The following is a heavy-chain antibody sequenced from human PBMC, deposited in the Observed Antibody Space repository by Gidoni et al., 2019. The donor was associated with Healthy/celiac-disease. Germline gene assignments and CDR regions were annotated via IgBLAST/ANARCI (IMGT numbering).Heavy chain of an antibody. V-gene: IGHV4-34*01. CDR2: INHSGST. D-gene: IGHD3-10*01. CDR3: ARGGRIANGSGSYYRGPNYYYYGMDV. CDR1: GGSFSGYY. Sequence: QVQLQQWGAGLLKPSETLSLTCAVYGGSFSGYYWSWIRQPPGKGLEWIGEINHSGSTNYNPSLKSRVTISVDTSKNQFSLKLSSVTAADTAVYYCARGGRIANGSGSYYRGPNYYYYGMDVWGQGTTVTVSS. J-gene: IGHJ6*02.